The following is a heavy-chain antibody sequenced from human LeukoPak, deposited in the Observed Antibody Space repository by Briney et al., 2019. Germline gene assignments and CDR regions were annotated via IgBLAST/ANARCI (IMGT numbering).Heavy chain of an antibody. D-gene: IGHD3-22*01. J-gene: IGHJ6*02. CDR2: ISSSSKTI. CDR1: GFTFSRYS. CDR3: ARDLTYYYDSRQVFYYGMDV. V-gene: IGHV3-48*01. Sequence: PGGSLRLSCAASGFTFSRYSMKWVRQAPGKGLEWVSEISSSSKTIYYADSVKGRFTISRDNAKNSLYLQMNSLRAEDTAVYYCARDLTYYYDSRQVFYYGMDVWGQGTTVTVSS.